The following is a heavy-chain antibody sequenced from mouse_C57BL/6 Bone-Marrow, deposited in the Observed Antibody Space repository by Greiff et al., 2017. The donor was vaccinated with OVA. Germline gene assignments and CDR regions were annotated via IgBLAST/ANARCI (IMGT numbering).Heavy chain of an antibody. Sequence: QVQLQQSGAELARPGASVKLSCKASGYTFTSYGISWVKQRTGQGLEWIGEIYPRSGSTYYNEKFKGTAKLTADKASSTAYMALRSLTSEDSAVYFCARLWYAPDYWGQGTTLTVSS. D-gene: IGHD2-1*01. CDR3: ARLWYAPDY. CDR2: IYPRSGST. V-gene: IGHV1-81*01. J-gene: IGHJ2*01. CDR1: GYTFTSYG.